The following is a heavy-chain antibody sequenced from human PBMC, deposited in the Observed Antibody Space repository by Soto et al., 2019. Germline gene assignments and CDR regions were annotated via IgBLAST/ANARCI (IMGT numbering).Heavy chain of an antibody. D-gene: IGHD3-22*01. Sequence: LSLTCAVSGGSISSSNWWSWVRQPPGKGLEWIGEIYHSGSTNYNPSLKSRVTISVDKSKNQFSLKLSSVTAADTAVYYCARDYYDSSGYPDNDAFDIWGQGTMVTVSS. CDR2: IYHSGST. V-gene: IGHV4-4*02. CDR1: GGSISSSNW. J-gene: IGHJ3*02. CDR3: ARDYYDSSGYPDNDAFDI.